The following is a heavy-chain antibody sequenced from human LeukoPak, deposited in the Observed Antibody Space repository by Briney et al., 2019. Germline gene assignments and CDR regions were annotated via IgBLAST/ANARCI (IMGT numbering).Heavy chain of an antibody. CDR1: GESLSGYH. J-gene: IGHJ5*02. CDR2: INYSGST. CDR3: ARGNLEWAAGTRWFDP. V-gene: IGHV4-34*01. D-gene: IGHD6-13*01. Sequence: SETLSLTCVVYGESLSGYHWSWIRQPPGNGLEWIGEINYSGSTNYNPSLKSRVTISLDTSKNQFSLKLSSVTAADTAIYYCARGNLEWAAGTRWFDPWGQGTLVTVSS.